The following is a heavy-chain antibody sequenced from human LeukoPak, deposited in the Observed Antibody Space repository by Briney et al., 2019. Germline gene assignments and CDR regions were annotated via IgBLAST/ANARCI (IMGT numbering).Heavy chain of an antibody. Sequence: PEGSLRLSCAASGFTFSSYAMHWVRQAPGKGLEWVAVISYDGSNTYYADSVKGRFTISRDNSKNTLYLQMNSLRAEDTAVYYCARGEWGYCSSTSCPVPDAFDIWGQGTMVTVSS. J-gene: IGHJ3*02. CDR1: GFTFSSYA. D-gene: IGHD2-2*01. CDR2: ISYDGSNT. V-gene: IGHV3-30-3*01. CDR3: ARGEWGYCSSTSCPVPDAFDI.